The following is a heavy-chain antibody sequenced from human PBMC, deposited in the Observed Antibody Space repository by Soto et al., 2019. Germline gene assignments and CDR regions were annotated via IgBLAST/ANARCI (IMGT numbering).Heavy chain of an antibody. Sequence: QVHLVQSGAEVKKPGSSVKVSCKASGGTFNSYDISWVRQAPGQGLEWMGGIIPILGSEEYAQKFQGRATITADESTNTVYLELSSLRSDDTAVYYCARGGFSSSWRFDYWGQGTLVTASS. J-gene: IGHJ4*02. V-gene: IGHV1-69*01. CDR3: ARGGFSSSWRFDY. CDR2: IIPILGSE. D-gene: IGHD6-6*01. CDR1: GGTFNSYD.